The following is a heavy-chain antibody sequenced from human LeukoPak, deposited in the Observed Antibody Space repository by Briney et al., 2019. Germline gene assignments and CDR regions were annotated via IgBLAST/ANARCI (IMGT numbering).Heavy chain of an antibody. CDR1: GFTFSSYA. D-gene: IGHD6-13*01. V-gene: IGHV3-23*01. CDR2: ISGSGGST. CDR3: AKDCSPYSSSWYGYYYYGMDV. Sequence: GGSLRLSCAASGFTFSSYAMSWVRHAPGKGLEWVSAISGSGGSTYYADSVKGRFTISRDNSKNTLYLQMNSLRAEDTAVYYCAKDCSPYSSSWYGYYYYGMDVWGQGTTVTVSS. J-gene: IGHJ6*02.